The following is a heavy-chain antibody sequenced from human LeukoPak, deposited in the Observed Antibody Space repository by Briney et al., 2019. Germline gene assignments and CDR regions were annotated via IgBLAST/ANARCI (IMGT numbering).Heavy chain of an antibody. Sequence: GGSLRLSCAASGFTFSSYGMYWVRQAPGKGLEWVAFTRYDGSNKYYADSVKGRFTISRDNAKNSLYLQMNSLRAEDSAVYYCARQLRRYYYDTSGYNDWGQGTLVTVSS. D-gene: IGHD3-22*01. CDR3: ARQLRRYYYDTSGYND. V-gene: IGHV3-30*02. J-gene: IGHJ4*02. CDR1: GFTFSSYG. CDR2: TRYDGSNK.